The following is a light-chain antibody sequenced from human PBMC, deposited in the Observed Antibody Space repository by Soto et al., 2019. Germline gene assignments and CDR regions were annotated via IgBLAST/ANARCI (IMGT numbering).Light chain of an antibody. CDR2: WAS. Sequence: DIVMTQYPDSPAVSLGERATMNYKSSQSVLYSSYNKNYLAWYQQKPGQSPKLLIYWASTRESGVPDRFSGSGSGTDFTLTISSLQAEDVAVYYCRQYYSTPRTFGQGTKLEIK. V-gene: IGKV4-1*01. J-gene: IGKJ2*01. CDR1: QSVLYSSYNKNY. CDR3: RQYYSTPRT.